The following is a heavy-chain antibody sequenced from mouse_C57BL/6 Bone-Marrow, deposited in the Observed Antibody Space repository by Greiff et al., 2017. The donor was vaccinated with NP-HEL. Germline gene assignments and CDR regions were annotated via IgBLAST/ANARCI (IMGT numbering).Heavy chain of an antibody. Sequence: QVQLQQPGAELVKPGASVKMSCKASGYTFTSYWITWVKQRPGQGLEWIGDIYPGSGSTNYNEKFKSKATLTVETSSSTAYMQLSSLTSEDSAVYYCARHGNYPWFAYWGQGTLVTVSA. CDR3: ARHGNYPWFAY. CDR1: GYTFTSYW. CDR2: IYPGSGST. D-gene: IGHD2-1*01. J-gene: IGHJ3*01. V-gene: IGHV1-55*01.